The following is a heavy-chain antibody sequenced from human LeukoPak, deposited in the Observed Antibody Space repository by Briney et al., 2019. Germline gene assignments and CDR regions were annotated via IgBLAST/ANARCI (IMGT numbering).Heavy chain of an antibody. J-gene: IGHJ4*02. D-gene: IGHD2-2*03. V-gene: IGHV3-11*01. Sequence: GGSLRLSCAASGFTFSDYYMSWIRQAPGKGLEWVSYISSSGSTIYYADSVKGRFTISRDNAKNSLYLQMNSLRAEDTAVYYCARVFVGYCSSTSWYGPPDYWGQGTLVTVSS. CDR1: GFTFSDYY. CDR2: ISSSGSTI. CDR3: ARVFVGYCSSTSWYGPPDY.